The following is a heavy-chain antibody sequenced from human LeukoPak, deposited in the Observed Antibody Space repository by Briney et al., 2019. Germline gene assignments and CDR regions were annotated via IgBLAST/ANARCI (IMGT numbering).Heavy chain of an antibody. CDR1: GGSISSGSYY. D-gene: IGHD2-15*01. V-gene: IGHV4-61*02. CDR2: IYTSGST. CDR3: ARNRAPPSVVARPPYYYYYMDA. Sequence: PSETLSLTCTVSGGSISSGSYYWSWIRQPAGKGLEWIGRIYTSGSTNYNPSLKSRVTISVDTSKNQFSLKLSSVTAADTAVYYCARNRAPPSVVARPPYYYYYMDAWGKGTTVTVSS. J-gene: IGHJ6*03.